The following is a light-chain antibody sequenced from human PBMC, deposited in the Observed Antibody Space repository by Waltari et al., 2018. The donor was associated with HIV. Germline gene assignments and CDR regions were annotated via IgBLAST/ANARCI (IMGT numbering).Light chain of an antibody. Sequence: QSVLTQPPSVSGAPGQRVTISCTGSSSNIGAGYDVHWYQQLPGTAPTLLLYGPNKRPSGGPDRFSGSKSGTSASLAITGLQAEDEAEYYCQSYDSSLSGWVVFGGGTKVTVL. V-gene: IGLV1-40*01. CDR1: SSNIGAGYD. CDR2: GPN. J-gene: IGLJ2*01. CDR3: QSYDSSLSGWVV.